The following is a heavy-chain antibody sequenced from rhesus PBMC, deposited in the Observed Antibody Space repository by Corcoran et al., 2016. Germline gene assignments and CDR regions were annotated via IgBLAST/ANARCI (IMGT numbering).Heavy chain of an antibody. CDR1: GYTFTDYY. D-gene: IGHD3-40*01. Sequence: EVQLVQPGAEVKKPGASVKISCTASGYTFTDYYLHWVRTPPGKGLEWVGRIDPEDGETLHAQKFQDRVTITADTSTDTAYMDLSSLTSEDTAVYYCATLTYDNGYFDLWGPGTPITISS. CDR2: IDPEDGET. V-gene: IGHV1-111*02. J-gene: IGHJ2*01. CDR3: ATLTYDNGYFDL.